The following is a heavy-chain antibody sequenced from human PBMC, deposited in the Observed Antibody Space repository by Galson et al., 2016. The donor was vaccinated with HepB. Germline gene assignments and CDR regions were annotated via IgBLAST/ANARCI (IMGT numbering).Heavy chain of an antibody. J-gene: IGHJ1*01. D-gene: IGHD6-13*01. V-gene: IGHV3-23*01. CDR3: AVRYSSIWYFQH. Sequence: SLRLSCAASGFTLSNSAMSWVRQAPGKGPEWVSAMSDSGGSTYYADSVKGRFTISRDNSKNTLYLQMNSLGAEDTAIYYCAVRYSSIWYFQHWGRGTLVSVSS. CDR1: GFTLSNSA. CDR2: MSDSGGST.